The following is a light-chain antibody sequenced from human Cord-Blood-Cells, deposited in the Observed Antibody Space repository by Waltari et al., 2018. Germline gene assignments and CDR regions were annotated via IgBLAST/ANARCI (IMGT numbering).Light chain of an antibody. V-gene: IGLV2-14*01. Sequence: QSALTQPASVSGSPGQSITISCTATSSDVGGHHYVSWYQQHPGKAPKLMVYEVSKRPSGVSNRFSGSKSGNTASLTISGLQAEDEADYYCSSYTSSSTVVFGGGTKLTVL. J-gene: IGLJ2*01. CDR2: EVS. CDR3: SSYTSSSTVV. CDR1: SSDVGGHHY.